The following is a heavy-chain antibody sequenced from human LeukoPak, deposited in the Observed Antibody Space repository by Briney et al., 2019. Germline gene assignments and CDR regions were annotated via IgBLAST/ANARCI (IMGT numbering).Heavy chain of an antibody. CDR1: GFTFSSYS. V-gene: IGHV3-48*01. CDR3: AKDSPFDCSGGSCYGSSFDY. D-gene: IGHD2-15*01. J-gene: IGHJ4*02. Sequence: GGSLRLSCAASGFTFSSYSMNWVRQAPGKGLEWVSYISSSSSTIYYADSVKGRFTISRDNSKNTLYLQMNSLRAEDTAVYYCAKDSPFDCSGGSCYGSSFDYWGQGTLVTVSS. CDR2: ISSSSSTI.